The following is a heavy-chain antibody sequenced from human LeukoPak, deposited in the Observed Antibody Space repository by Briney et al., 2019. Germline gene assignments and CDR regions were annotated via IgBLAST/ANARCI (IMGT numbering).Heavy chain of an antibody. Sequence: ASVKVSCKASGYTFTGYYMHWVRQAPGQGLEWVGRINPNSGGTNYAQKFQGRVTMTRDTSISTAYMELGRLRSDDTAVYYCARVPSFGYVSYYYYYYMDVWGKGTTVTVSS. CDR2: INPNSGGT. V-gene: IGHV1-2*06. CDR3: ARVPSFGYVSYYYYYYMDV. CDR1: GYTFTGYY. J-gene: IGHJ6*03. D-gene: IGHD5-12*01.